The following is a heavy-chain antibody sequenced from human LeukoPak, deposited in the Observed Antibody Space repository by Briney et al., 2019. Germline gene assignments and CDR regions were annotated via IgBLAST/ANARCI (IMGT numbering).Heavy chain of an antibody. CDR1: GGSISGYH. CDR2: IYYSGST. V-gene: IGHV4-59*07. J-gene: IGHJ2*01. Sequence: PSDTLSLTCTVSGGSISGYHYNWIRQPREKALEWIGYIYYSGSTNYNPSLKSRVTISLDTSKNQFSLKLSSVTTADTAVYYCARSVVTLYWYFDLWGRGTLVTVSS. D-gene: IGHD4-23*01. CDR3: ARSVVTLYWYFDL.